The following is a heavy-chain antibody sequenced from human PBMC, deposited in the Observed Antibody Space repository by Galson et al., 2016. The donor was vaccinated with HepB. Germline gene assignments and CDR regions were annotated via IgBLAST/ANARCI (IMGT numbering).Heavy chain of an antibody. V-gene: IGHV3-23*01. Sequence: SLRLSCAASGFPFSYYAMNWVRQAPGKGLEWVSAITGRGGTTYYAESVKGRFTISRDNSKNTLYLQMNTLRAEDTAVYYCAKPGTSNAFDIWGQGTMVTVSS. J-gene: IGHJ3*02. CDR3: AKPGTSNAFDI. CDR1: GFPFSYYA. CDR2: ITGRGGTT. D-gene: IGHD3-10*01.